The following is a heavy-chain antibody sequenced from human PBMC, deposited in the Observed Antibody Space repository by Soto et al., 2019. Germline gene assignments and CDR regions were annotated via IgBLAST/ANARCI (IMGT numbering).Heavy chain of an antibody. V-gene: IGHV3-30-3*01. Sequence: QVQLVESGGGVVQPGRSLRLSCAASGFTFSSYAMHWVRQAPGKGLEWVAVISYDGSNKYYTDSVKGRFTISRDNSKNTRYLQMTSLRAEGTAVYYCARPLWRDDYSWGYFDLWGRGTLVTVSS. CDR3: ARPLWRDDYSWGYFDL. CDR2: ISYDGSNK. J-gene: IGHJ2*01. CDR1: GFTFSSYA. D-gene: IGHD4-4*01.